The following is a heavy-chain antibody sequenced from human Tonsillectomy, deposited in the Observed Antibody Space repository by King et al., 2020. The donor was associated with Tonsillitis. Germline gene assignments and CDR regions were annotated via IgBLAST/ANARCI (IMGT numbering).Heavy chain of an antibody. CDR3: ARDRAGYIFDY. Sequence: VQLVESGGGVVQPGRSLRLSCAASGFTFSNYDMYWVRQAPGKGLEWVAVISYDGSNKYYVDSVTGRFTISRDNSENTLYLQMNSLRAEDTAVYYCARDRAGYIFDYWGQGTLVTVSS. J-gene: IGHJ4*02. CDR2: ISYDGSNK. D-gene: IGHD5-12*01. CDR1: GFTFSNYD. V-gene: IGHV3-33*05.